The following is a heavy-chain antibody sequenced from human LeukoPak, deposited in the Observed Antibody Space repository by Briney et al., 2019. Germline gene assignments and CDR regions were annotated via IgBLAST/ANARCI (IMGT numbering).Heavy chain of an antibody. CDR3: VRDMYTHSGDDF. J-gene: IGHJ4*02. V-gene: IGHV3-74*01. CDR1: GFTFSNYW. D-gene: IGHD2-2*02. Sequence: PGGSLRLSCAASGFTFSNYWMHWVRQAPGKGLVWVSRISTDGGSTTYADSVKGRFTTSRDNAKNTLYLQMNSLRAEDTAVYYCVRDMYTHSGDDFWGSGSLVTVSS. CDR2: ISTDGGST.